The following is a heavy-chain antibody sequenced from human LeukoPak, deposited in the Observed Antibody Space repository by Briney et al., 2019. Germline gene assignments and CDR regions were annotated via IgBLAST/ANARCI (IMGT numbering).Heavy chain of an antibody. J-gene: IGHJ6*02. CDR3: ARARDYYGSGVLCMDV. CDR2: IIPILGIA. Sequence: GASVKVSCKASGGTFSSYAISWVRQAPGQGLEWMGRIIPILGIANYAQKFQGRVTITADKSTSTAYMEPSSLRSEDTAVYYCARARDYYGSGVLCMDVWGQGTTVTVSS. V-gene: IGHV1-69*04. CDR1: GGTFSSYA. D-gene: IGHD3-10*01.